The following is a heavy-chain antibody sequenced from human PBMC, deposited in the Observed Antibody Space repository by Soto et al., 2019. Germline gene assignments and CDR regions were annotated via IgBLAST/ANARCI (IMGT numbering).Heavy chain of an antibody. Sequence: QVQLVQSGAEVKEPGASVKVSCKASGYTFTSYGVSWVRQAPGQGLEWMGWISTNNGNTNYPQKFQGRVTMTTDTSTGTAYMELRRLRSDDTAVYYCAKDRVGTTATRDFDYWGQGTLVTVSS. V-gene: IGHV1-18*01. CDR1: GYTFTSYG. CDR3: AKDRVGTTATRDFDY. D-gene: IGHD1-1*01. CDR2: ISTNNGNT. J-gene: IGHJ4*02.